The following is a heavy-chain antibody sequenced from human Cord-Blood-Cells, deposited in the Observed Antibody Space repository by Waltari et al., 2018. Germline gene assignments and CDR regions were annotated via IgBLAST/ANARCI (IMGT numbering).Heavy chain of an antibody. J-gene: IGHJ5*02. CDR3: ARLGMIAARENWFDP. V-gene: IGHV4-39*01. CDR1: GGSISSSSYS. CDR2: IYYSGST. D-gene: IGHD6-6*01. Sequence: QLQLQESGPGLVKPSETLSLTCTVSGGSISSSSYSLGWIRPPPGKGLAWLGSIYYSGSTYYNPSLKSRVTISVDTSKNQFSLKLSSVTAADTAVYYCARLGMIAARENWFDPWGQGTLVTVSS.